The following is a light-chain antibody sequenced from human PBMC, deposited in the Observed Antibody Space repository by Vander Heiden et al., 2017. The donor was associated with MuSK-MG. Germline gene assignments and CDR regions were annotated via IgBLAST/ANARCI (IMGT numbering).Light chain of an antibody. Sequence: DIQMTQSPSSLSASVGDRVTITCRASQSISNYLNWYQQKPGKAPKLLIYAASSLQRAVLPSLCGSGSARAFTLPIISRLPPDFATSYCCHRDSTPRAFGQGTRLDIK. CDR1: QSISNY. J-gene: IGKJ5*01. CDR3: CHRDSTPRA. CDR2: AAS. V-gene: IGKV1-39*01.